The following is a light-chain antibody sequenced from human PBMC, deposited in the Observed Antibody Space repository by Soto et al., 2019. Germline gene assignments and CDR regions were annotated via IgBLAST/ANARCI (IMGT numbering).Light chain of an antibody. CDR3: ALFMGNGISV. CDR2: STS. V-gene: IGLV8-61*01. J-gene: IGLJ1*01. Sequence: QTVVTQESSFSVSPGGTVTLTCGLISGSVSTANNPNWYQQTPGQAPRTLIYSTSTRSSGVPDRFSGSSLGNKAALTSTGAQADDESDYCCALFMGNGISVFGTGTKLTVL. CDR1: SGSVSTANN.